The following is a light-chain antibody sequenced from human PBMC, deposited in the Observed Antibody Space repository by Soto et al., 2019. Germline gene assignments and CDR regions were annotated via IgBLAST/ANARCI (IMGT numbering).Light chain of an antibody. J-gene: IGKJ1*01. CDR1: QSVSSSY. CDR3: QHYYSYWT. V-gene: IGKV3D-7*01. Sequence: EIAVTQCPCTLSASLGERATLSCRASQSVSSSYLAWYQQKPGQAPRLLIYGASNMATGIPARFSGSGSGTEFTLTISSLQPEDFAAYYCQHYYSYWTFGQGTKVDIK. CDR2: GAS.